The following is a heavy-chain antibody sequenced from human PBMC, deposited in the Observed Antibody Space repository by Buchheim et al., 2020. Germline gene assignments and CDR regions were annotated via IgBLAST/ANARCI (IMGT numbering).Heavy chain of an antibody. D-gene: IGHD3-3*01. CDR2: INHTGST. V-gene: IGHV4-34*01. CDR1: GGSFSDYY. Sequence: QVHLQQWGAGLLKPSETLSLTCAVYGGSFSDYYWTLIRQPPGKGLEWIGEINHTGSTKYNPSLKSRVTISVDTSKHQFSLNLRSVTAADTALYYCATGRRISGAVSPFDHWGQGT. J-gene: IGHJ4*02. CDR3: ATGRRISGAVSPFDH.